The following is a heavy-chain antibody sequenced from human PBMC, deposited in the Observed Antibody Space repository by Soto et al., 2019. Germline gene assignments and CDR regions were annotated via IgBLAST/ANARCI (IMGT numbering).Heavy chain of an antibody. CDR2: ISSSSSYI. J-gene: IGHJ4*01. CDR1: GFTFSSYT. CDR3: ASLSRFALDY. V-gene: IGHV3-21*01. D-gene: IGHD3-10*01. Sequence: EVQLVESGGGLVKPGGSLRLSCAASGFTFSSYTMNWVRQAPGKGLEWVSSISSSSSYIYYTDSVKGRFTISRDNAKNSLYLQMNCLRAEDTAVYYCASLSRFALDYWGQGTLVTVSS.